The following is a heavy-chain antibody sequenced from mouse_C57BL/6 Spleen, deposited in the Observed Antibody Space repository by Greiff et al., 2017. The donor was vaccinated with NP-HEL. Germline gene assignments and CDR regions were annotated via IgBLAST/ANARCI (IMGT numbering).Heavy chain of an antibody. J-gene: IGHJ2*01. V-gene: IGHV1-15*01. CDR1: GYTFTDYE. Sequence: QVQLQQSGAELVRPGASVTLSCKASGYTFTDYEMHWVKQTPVHGLEWIGAIDPETGGTAYNQKFKGKAILTADKSSSTAYMELRSLTSEDSAVYYCTSRHYYGSSLDYWGQGTTLTVSS. CDR3: TSRHYYGSSLDY. CDR2: IDPETGGT. D-gene: IGHD1-1*01.